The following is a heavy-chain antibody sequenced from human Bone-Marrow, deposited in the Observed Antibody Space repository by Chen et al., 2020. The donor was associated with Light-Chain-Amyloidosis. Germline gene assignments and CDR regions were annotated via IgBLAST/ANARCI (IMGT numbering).Heavy chain of an antibody. V-gene: IGHV4-38-2*02. CDR1: GYSISSDYR. Sequence: QVTLQESGPGLVNPSETLSLTCSVSGYSISSDYRWVWIRQPPGKGLELIGSIHLSAGPSYSSSPKGRVTISVDTSKNQFSLNLSSVSAADTAVYYCARSVMYWGQGILVTVSS. J-gene: IGHJ4*02. CDR2: IHLSAGP. CDR3: ARSVMY.